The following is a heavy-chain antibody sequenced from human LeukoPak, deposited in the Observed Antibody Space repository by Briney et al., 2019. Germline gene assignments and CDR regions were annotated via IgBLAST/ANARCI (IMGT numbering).Heavy chain of an antibody. V-gene: IGHV4-34*01. D-gene: IGHD4-17*01. CDR2: INHSGST. Sequence: SETLSLTCAVYGGSFSGYCWSWIRQPPGKGLEWIGEINHSGSTNYNSSLKSRVTISVDTSKNQFSLKLSSVTAADTAVYYCARVPRLRQYYYYYYGMDVWGQGTTVTVSS. CDR1: GGSFSGYC. CDR3: ARVPRLRQYYYYYYGMDV. J-gene: IGHJ6*02.